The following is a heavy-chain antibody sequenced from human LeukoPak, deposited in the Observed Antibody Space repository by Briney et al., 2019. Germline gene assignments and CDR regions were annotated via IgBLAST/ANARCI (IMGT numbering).Heavy chain of an antibody. J-gene: IGHJ4*02. Sequence: PGGSLRLSCAASGFTFSSYAMHWVRQAPGKGLEWVAFIHYDGSNKCYADSVKGRFTISRDNSKNTLYLQMNSLRGEDTAVYHCTGDFDYWGQGTLVTVSS. V-gene: IGHV3-30*02. CDR2: IHYDGSNK. CDR1: GFTFSSYA. D-gene: IGHD1-1*01. CDR3: TGDFDY.